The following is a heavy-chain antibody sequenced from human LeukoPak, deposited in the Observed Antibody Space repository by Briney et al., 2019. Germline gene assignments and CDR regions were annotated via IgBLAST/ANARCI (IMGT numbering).Heavy chain of an antibody. D-gene: IGHD3-9*01. CDR1: GFTFSNAW. CDR2: IKSKTDGGTT. CDR3: TTERSYYDILTGYYRYYYGMDV. Sequence: GGSLRLSCAASGFTFSNAWMSWVHQAPGKGLEWVGRIKSKTDGGTTDYAAPVKGRFTISRDDSKNTLYLQMNSLKTEDTAVYYCTTERSYYDILTGYYRYYYGMDVWGKGTTVTVSS. J-gene: IGHJ6*04. V-gene: IGHV3-15*01.